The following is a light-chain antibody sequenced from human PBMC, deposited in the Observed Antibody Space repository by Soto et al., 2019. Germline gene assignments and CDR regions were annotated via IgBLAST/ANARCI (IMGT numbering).Light chain of an antibody. CDR1: QSVNNNY. CDR2: GAS. CDR3: QQYGSSLIT. Sequence: IVLTQYPGTLSLSPGERATLSCRASQSVNNNYLAWHQQKPGQAPRLLILGASSRATGIPDRFSGSGSGTDFTLTISRVEPEDFAVYYCQQYGSSLITFCQGTRLEVK. V-gene: IGKV3-20*01. J-gene: IGKJ5*01.